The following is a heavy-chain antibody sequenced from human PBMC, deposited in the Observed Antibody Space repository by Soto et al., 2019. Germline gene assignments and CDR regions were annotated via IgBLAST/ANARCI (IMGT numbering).Heavy chain of an antibody. Sequence: HPGGSLRLSCAASGFTFSSYWMSWVRQAPGKGLEWVANIKQDGSEKYYVDSVKGRFTISRDNAKNSLYLQMNSLRAEDTAVYYCARAFWSGYPALGYYYGMDVWGQGTTVTVSS. CDR3: ARAFWSGYPALGYYYGMDV. J-gene: IGHJ6*02. CDR2: IKQDGSEK. CDR1: GFTFSSYW. D-gene: IGHD3-3*01. V-gene: IGHV3-7*03.